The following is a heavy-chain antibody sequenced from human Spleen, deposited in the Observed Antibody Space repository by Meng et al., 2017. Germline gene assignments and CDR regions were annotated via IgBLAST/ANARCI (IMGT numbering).Heavy chain of an antibody. J-gene: IGHJ6*02. V-gene: IGHV3-21*06. CDR2: ISTSTNYI. D-gene: IGHD5-18*01. Sequence: GESLKISCAASGFTLSSYTMNWVRQAPGKGLEWVSSISTSTNYIYYAHSVRGRFTISRDNAKNSLYLQMSSLRAEDTAVYYCARDDTSAYYYYGMDVWGQGTTVTVS. CDR1: GFTLSSYT. CDR3: ARDDTSAYYYYGMDV.